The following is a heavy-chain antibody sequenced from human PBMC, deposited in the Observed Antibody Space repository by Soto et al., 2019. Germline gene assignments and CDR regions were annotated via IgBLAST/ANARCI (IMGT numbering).Heavy chain of an antibody. CDR1: SGSISSSNW. CDR3: ASYSNDYGDYGFNY. CDR2: IYHSGST. J-gene: IGHJ4*02. D-gene: IGHD4-17*01. V-gene: IGHV4-4*03. Sequence: PPETLSLTCSVSSGSISSSNWWYWVRQPPGKGLEWIGEIYHSGSTNYNPSLKSRVTISVDKSKNQFSLKLSSVTAADTAVYYCASYSNDYGDYGFNYWGQGTLVTVSS.